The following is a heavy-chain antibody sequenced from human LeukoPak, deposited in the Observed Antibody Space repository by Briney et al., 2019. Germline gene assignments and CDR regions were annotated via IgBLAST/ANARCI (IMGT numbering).Heavy chain of an antibody. J-gene: IGHJ6*02. CDR2: INSNTGVT. V-gene: IGHV1-2*02. Sequence: ASVKVSCKASGYTFTGFYIYWVRQAPGLGLEWMGWINSNTGVTNYAQNFQGRVTMTRDTSITTVYMELSGLRSDDTAMYYCARGPSGDYHLYYGMDVWGQGTTVTVSS. D-gene: IGHD4-17*01. CDR1: GYTFTGFY. CDR3: ARGPSGDYHLYYGMDV.